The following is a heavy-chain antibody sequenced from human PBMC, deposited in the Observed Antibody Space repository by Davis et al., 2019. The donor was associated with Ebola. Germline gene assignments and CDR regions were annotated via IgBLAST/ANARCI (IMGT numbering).Heavy chain of an antibody. CDR3: ARTDESSGFSFDY. D-gene: IGHD3-22*01. V-gene: IGHV4-34*01. CDR2: INHSGST. J-gene: IGHJ4*02. Sequence: PSETLSLTCAVYGGSFSGYYWSWIRQPPGKGLEWIGEINHSGSTNYNPSLKSRVTISVDTSKNQFSLKLSSVTAADTAVYYCARTDESSGFSFDYWGQGTLVTVSP. CDR1: GGSFSGYY.